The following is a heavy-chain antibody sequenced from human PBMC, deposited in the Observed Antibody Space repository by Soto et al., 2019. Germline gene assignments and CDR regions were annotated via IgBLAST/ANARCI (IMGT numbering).Heavy chain of an antibody. J-gene: IGHJ6*03. D-gene: IGHD3-3*01. Sequence: GGSLRLSCAASGFTFSSYWMSWVRQAPGKGLEWVANIKQDGSEKYYVDSVKGRFTISRDNAKNSLYLQMNSQRAEDTAVYYCVRDSPLEWLSSYYYYYYMDVWGKGTTVTVSS. V-gene: IGHV3-7*01. CDR1: GFTFSSYW. CDR3: VRDSPLEWLSSYYYYYYMDV. CDR2: IKQDGSEK.